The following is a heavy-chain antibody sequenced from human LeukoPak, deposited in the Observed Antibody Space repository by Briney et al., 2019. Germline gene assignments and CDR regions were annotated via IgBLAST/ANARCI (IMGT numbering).Heavy chain of an antibody. D-gene: IGHD2-2*01. CDR3: AGRGMAARGTIGDFDI. CDR2: ISYSGST. CDR1: GGSISPYY. V-gene: IGHV4-59*08. J-gene: IGHJ3*02. Sequence: PSETLSLTCSVSGGSISPYYWSWIRQSPGKGLEWIGYISYSGSTSYNPSLRSRVTISVDTSKNQLSLKLSSVAAADTAVYYCAGRGMAARGTIGDFDIWGQGTMVTVSS.